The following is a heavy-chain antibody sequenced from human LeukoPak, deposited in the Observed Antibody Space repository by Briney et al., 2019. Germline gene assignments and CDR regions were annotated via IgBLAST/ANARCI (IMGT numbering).Heavy chain of an antibody. V-gene: IGHV1-24*01. CDR2: FDPEDGET. Sequence: GASVKVSCKVSGYTLTELSMHWVRQAPGKGLEWMGGFDPEDGETIYAQKFQGRVTMTEDTSTDTAYMELSSLRSEDTAVYYCASPNYYDSSGMVAFDIWGQGTMVTVSS. CDR3: ASPNYYDSSGMVAFDI. CDR1: GYTLTELS. J-gene: IGHJ3*02. D-gene: IGHD3-22*01.